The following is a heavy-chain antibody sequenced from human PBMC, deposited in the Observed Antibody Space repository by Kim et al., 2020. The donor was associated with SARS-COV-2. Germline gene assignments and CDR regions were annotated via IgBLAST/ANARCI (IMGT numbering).Heavy chain of an antibody. CDR1: GFTFSDHY. Sequence: GGSLRLSCAASGFTFSDHYMDWVRQAPGKGLVWVGRARNKAKSYTTEYAASVKGRFTISRDDSKNSLYLQMNSLKTEDTAVYYCVRGATALHYYYYGLDVCGQGTTVTVSS. CDR2: ARNKAKSYTT. CDR3: VRGATALHYYYYGLDV. V-gene: IGHV3-72*01. J-gene: IGHJ6*02. D-gene: IGHD4-17*01.